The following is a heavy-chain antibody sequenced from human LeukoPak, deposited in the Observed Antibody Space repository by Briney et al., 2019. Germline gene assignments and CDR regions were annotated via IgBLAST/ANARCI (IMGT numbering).Heavy chain of an antibody. Sequence: ASVNVSFKASGYTFTVYYMHWVRQAPRQGLEWMGWINPNRGDTNYAQKFQGRVSMTRDTSISTAYMDLSGLRSDDTGLYYCARGLGWDSGTYLGAWGQGTLVTVSS. CDR3: ARGLGWDSGTYLGA. CDR1: GYTFTVYY. J-gene: IGHJ5*02. D-gene: IGHD1-26*01. CDR2: INPNRGDT. V-gene: IGHV1-2*02.